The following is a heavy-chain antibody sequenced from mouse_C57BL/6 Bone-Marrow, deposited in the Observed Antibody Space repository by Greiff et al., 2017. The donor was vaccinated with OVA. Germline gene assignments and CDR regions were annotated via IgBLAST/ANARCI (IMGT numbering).Heavy chain of an antibody. J-gene: IGHJ3*01. CDR3: AREKDGNLFAY. V-gene: IGHV1-69*01. Sequence: QVQLQQPGAELVMPGASVKLSRKASGYTFTSYWMHWVKQRPGQGLEWIGEIDPSDSYTNYNQKFKGKSTLTVDKSSSTAYMQLSSLTSEDSAVYYCAREKDGNLFAYWGQGTLVTVSA. CDR2: IDPSDSYT. D-gene: IGHD2-3*01. CDR1: GYTFTSYW.